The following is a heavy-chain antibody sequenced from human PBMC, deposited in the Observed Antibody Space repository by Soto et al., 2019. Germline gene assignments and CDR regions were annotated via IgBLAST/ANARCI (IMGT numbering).Heavy chain of an antibody. Sequence: EVQLLESGGGLVQPGGSLRLSCGASGFTFSDNAMTWVRQAPGKGLEWVSSISDDGDSTYYADSVKGRFTISRDNSKNTLFLQMSSLGAEDTAVYYCAKSRSTAGNYGLDVWGQGTSVTVSS. CDR2: ISDDGDST. J-gene: IGHJ6*02. CDR3: AKSRSTAGNYGLDV. V-gene: IGHV3-23*01. CDR1: GFTFSDNA. D-gene: IGHD6-13*01.